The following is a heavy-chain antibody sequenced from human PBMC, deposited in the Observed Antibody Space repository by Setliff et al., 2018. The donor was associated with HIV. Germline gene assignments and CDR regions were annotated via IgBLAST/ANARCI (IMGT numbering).Heavy chain of an antibody. V-gene: IGHV4-61*02. D-gene: IGHD1-26*01. CDR2: IYTSGNT. CDR3: ARSSPRFSGCNFDY. Sequence: SETLSLTCTVSGGSISSGRYCWNWLRQPAGKGLEWIGRIYTSGNTNYNPSLKRRVPISVDTSKNQFSLQLSSVTAADTAVYYCARSSPRFSGCNFDYWGQGTLVTVSS. CDR1: GGSISSGRYC. J-gene: IGHJ4*02.